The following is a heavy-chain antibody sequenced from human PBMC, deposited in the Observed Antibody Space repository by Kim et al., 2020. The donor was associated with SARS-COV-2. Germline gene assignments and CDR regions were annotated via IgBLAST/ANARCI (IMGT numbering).Heavy chain of an antibody. CDR2: ISSSGSTI. Sequence: GGSLRLSCAASGFTFSSYEMNWVRQAPGKGLEWVSYISSSGSTIYYADSVKGRFTISRDNAKNSLYLQMNSLRAEDTAVYYCAIAFGTIFGVVNLTRGWFALWGQGTLVTVSS. CDR1: GFTFSSYE. J-gene: IGHJ5*02. CDR3: AIAFGTIFGVVNLTRGWFAL. V-gene: IGHV3-48*03. D-gene: IGHD3-3*01.